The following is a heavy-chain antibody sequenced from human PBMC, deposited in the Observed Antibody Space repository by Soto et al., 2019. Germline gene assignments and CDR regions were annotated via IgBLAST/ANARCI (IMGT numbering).Heavy chain of an antibody. CDR2: IWYDGSNK. D-gene: IGHD5-12*01. V-gene: IGHV3-33*01. CDR1: GFTFSSYG. Sequence: GGSLRLSCAASGFTFSSYGMHWVRQAPGKGLEWVAVIWYDGSNKYYADSVKGRFTISRDNSKNTLYLQMNSLRAEDTAVYYCARASVVATIKSTNFDYWGQGTLVTVSS. J-gene: IGHJ4*02. CDR3: ARASVVATIKSTNFDY.